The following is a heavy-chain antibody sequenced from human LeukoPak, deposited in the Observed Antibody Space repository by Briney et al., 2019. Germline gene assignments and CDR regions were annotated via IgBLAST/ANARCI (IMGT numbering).Heavy chain of an antibody. D-gene: IGHD5-12*01. V-gene: IGHV4-31*03. CDR1: GGSISSGGYY. Sequence: PSQTLSLTCTVSGGSISSGGYYWSWIRQHPGKGLEWIGYIYYSGSTYYNPSLKSRVTISVDTSKNQFSLKLSSVTAADTAVYYCARDHIAATIRAFDIWGQGTMVTVSS. CDR3: ARDHIAATIRAFDI. CDR2: IYYSGST. J-gene: IGHJ3*02.